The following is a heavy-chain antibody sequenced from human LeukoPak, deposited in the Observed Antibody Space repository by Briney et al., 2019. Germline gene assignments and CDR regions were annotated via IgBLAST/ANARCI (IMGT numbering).Heavy chain of an antibody. D-gene: IGHD2-15*01. CDR1: GGSFSGYY. J-gene: IGHJ5*02. CDR2: INHSGST. CDR3: ARGRGYCSGGSCYWGWFNWFDP. Sequence: SETLSLTCAVYGGSFSGYYWSWIRQPPGKGLEWIAEINHSGSTNYNPSLKSRVTISVDTSKNQFSLKLSSVTAADTAVYYCARGRGYCSGGSCYWGWFNWFDPWGQGTLVTVSS. V-gene: IGHV4-34*01.